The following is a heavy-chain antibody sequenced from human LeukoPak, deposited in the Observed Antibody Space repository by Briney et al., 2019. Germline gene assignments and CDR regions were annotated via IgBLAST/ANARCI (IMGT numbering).Heavy chain of an antibody. CDR3: ARKEVEMATEINRNDAFDI. D-gene: IGHD5-24*01. V-gene: IGHV4-39*07. CDR2: IYYSGST. J-gene: IGHJ3*02. CDR1: GGSISSSSYY. Sequence: PSETLSLTCTVSGGSISSSSYYWGWIRQPPGKGLEWIGSIYYSGSTYYNPSLKSRVTISVDTSKNQFSLKLSSVTAADTAVYYCARKEVEMATEINRNDAFDIWGQGTMVTVSS.